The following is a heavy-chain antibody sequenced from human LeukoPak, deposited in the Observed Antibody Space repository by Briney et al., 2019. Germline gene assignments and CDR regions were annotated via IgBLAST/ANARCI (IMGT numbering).Heavy chain of an antibody. CDR2: ITDSGKP. CDR1: GLTFSDYS. V-gene: IGHV3-23*01. Sequence: PGGSLRLSCAASGLTFSDYSMTWVRQAPGKGLEWVSGITDSGKPCYADSVKGRFTISRDNSKSTLYLQINSLRAEDTAVYYCASRNYYLDHWGQGALVTVSS. D-gene: IGHD3-10*01. CDR3: ASRNYYLDH. J-gene: IGHJ4*02.